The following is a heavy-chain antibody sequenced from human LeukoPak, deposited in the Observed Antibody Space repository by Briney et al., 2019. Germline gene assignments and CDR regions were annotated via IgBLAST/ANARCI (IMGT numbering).Heavy chain of an antibody. Sequence: SETLSLTCTVSGGSIDSSGSYWGWIRQPPGKGLGWIGCVYYGGDAYYPPALKSRVTISADLSKNQCSLRLISVTAADTALYYCARLFSRGWPYYYGLGAWGQGTTVTVSS. CDR2: VYYGGDA. CDR3: ARLFSRGWPYYYGLGA. CDR1: GGSIDSSGSY. V-gene: IGHV4-39*01. J-gene: IGHJ6*02. D-gene: IGHD6-19*01.